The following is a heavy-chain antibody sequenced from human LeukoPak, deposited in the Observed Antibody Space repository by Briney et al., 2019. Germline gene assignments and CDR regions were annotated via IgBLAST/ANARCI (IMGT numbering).Heavy chain of an antibody. V-gene: IGHV4-34*01. D-gene: IGHD6-13*01. CDR3: ARGRGAYSSSWPRGSWFDP. CDR2: INHSGST. CDR1: GWYFSGYY. J-gene: IGHJ5*02. Sequence: SETLSLTCAVYGWYFSGYYWSWIRQPPGKGLEWIGEINHSGSTNYNPSLKSRVTISVDTSKNQFSLKLSSVTAADTAVDYCARGRGAYSSSWPRGSWFDPWGQGTLVTVSS.